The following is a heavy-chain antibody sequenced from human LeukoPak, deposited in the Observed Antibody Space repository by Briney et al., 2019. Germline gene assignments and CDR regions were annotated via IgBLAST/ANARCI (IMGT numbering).Heavy chain of an antibody. J-gene: IGHJ5*02. CDR1: GFTFSGSA. CDR3: TRPSGDSSGSWFDP. Sequence: GGSLRLSCAASGFTFSGSAMHWVRQASGKGLEWIGRIRSKANNYATTYDVSIEDRFTISRDDSKNTAYLHMISLKTDDTAVYYCTRPSGDSSGSWFDPWGQGTLVTVSS. CDR2: IRSKANNYAT. V-gene: IGHV3-73*01. D-gene: IGHD3-22*01.